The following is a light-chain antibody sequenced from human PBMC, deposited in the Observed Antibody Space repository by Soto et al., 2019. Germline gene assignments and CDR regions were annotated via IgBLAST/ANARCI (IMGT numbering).Light chain of an antibody. V-gene: IGKV3-20*01. CDR2: GAS. J-gene: IGKJ1*01. CDR3: QQYSSSPWT. CDR1: QSVTSSY. Sequence: EIVLTQSPGTLSLSPGERATLSCRASQSVTSSYLAWYQLKPGQAPRLVIYGASSRATGIPDRFSGSGSGTDFTLTISRLEPEEFAVYSCQQYSSSPWTFGQGTKVEIK.